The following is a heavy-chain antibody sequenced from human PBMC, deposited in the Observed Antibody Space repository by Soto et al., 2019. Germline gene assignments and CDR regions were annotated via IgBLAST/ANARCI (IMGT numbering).Heavy chain of an antibody. J-gene: IGHJ3*02. V-gene: IGHV3-15*01. Sequence: EVQLVESGGGLVKPGGSLRLSCAASGFTFSNAWMSWVRQAPGKGLEWVGRIKSKTDGGTTDYAAPVKGRFTISRDDSKNTLYLQMNSLKTEDTAVYYCTTVVIVGATIAFDICGQGTMVTVSS. CDR2: IKSKTDGGTT. CDR1: GFTFSNAW. CDR3: TTVVIVGATIAFDI. D-gene: IGHD1-26*01.